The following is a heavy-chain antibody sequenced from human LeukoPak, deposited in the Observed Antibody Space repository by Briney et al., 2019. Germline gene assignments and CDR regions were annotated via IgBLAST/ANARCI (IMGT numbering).Heavy chain of an antibody. CDR1: GGSISSSSYY. V-gene: IGHV4-39*01. CDR3: ARSAYGSTSHDYYMDV. Sequence: PSETLSVTCAVSGGSISSSSYYWGWIRQPPGKGLEWIGSIFYTGTTYYNPSLKSRVTISVDTSRNQFSLKLSSVTAADTAVYYCARSAYGSTSHDYYMDVWGKGTTVTVSS. J-gene: IGHJ6*03. CDR2: IFYTGTT. D-gene: IGHD6-13*01.